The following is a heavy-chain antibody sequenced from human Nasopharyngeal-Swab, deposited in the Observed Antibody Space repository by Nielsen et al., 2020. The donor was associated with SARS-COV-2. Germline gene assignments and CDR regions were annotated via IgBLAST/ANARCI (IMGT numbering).Heavy chain of an antibody. CDR2: ISAYSGHT. CDR3: ARDATGDEYFDY. J-gene: IGHJ4*02. D-gene: IGHD7-27*01. CDR1: GYTFTTYG. V-gene: IGHV1-18*01. Sequence: ASVKVSCKASGYTFTTYGINWIRQAPGQGLEWMGWISAYSGHTNYAQKFQGRVTMTWDTSTSTAYMELSRLRSDDTAVYYCARDATGDEYFDYWGQGTLVTVSS.